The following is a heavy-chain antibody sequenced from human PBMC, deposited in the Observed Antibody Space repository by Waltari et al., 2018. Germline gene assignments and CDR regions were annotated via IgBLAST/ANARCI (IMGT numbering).Heavy chain of an antibody. CDR1: GGSISSSSYY. CDR3: AKTYYDILTRPRPFDP. V-gene: IGHV4-39*07. D-gene: IGHD3-9*01. Sequence: QLQLQESGPGLVKPSETLSLTCTVSGGSISSSSYYWGWIRQPPGKGLEWIGSIYYSGSPYYNPSLKRRVTISVDTSKNQFALKLSSVTAADTAVYYCAKTYYDILTRPRPFDPWGQGTLVTVSS. CDR2: IYYSGSP. J-gene: IGHJ5*02.